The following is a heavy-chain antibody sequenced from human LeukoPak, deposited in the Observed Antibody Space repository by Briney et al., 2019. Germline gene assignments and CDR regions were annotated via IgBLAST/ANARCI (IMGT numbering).Heavy chain of an antibody. CDR1: GCTFSSHW. D-gene: IGHD2-2*01. J-gene: IGHJ4*02. V-gene: IGHV3-7*05. CDR2: INQGGSEK. Sequence: GGSLRLSCAASGCTFSSHWMSWARQAPGKGLEWVAHINQGGSEKYYVDSVKGRFTISRDNAKSSLFLQMNSLRAEDTAVYYCARVPNHYCTGTSCDFWGQGTLVSVSS. CDR3: ARVPNHYCTGTSCDF.